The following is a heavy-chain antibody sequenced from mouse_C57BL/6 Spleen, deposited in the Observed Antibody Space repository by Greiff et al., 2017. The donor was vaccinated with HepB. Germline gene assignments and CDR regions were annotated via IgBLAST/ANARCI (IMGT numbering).Heavy chain of an antibody. CDR2: IDPETGGT. Sequence: VQLQQSGAELVRPGASVTLSCKASGYTFTDYEMHWVKQTPVHGLEWIGAIDPETGGTAYNQKFKGKAILTADKSSRTAYMELRSLTSEDSAVYYCTRSYYYGSSPYAIDYWGQGTSVTVSS. V-gene: IGHV1-15*01. CDR1: GYTFTDYE. D-gene: IGHD1-1*01. CDR3: TRSYYYGSSPYAIDY. J-gene: IGHJ4*01.